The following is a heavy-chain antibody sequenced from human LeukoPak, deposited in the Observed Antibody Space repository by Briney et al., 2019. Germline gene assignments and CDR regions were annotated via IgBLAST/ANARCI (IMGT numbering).Heavy chain of an antibody. CDR3: ARRAGDYSHPYDY. Sequence: PGGSLRLSCAASGFTFSSYAMTWVRHSSGKGLDWVSAISGGGGSTHYSDSVKGRFTISRDNSKNTLYLQMNSLRAEDTAVYYCARRAGDYSHPYDYWGQGTLVTVSS. J-gene: IGHJ4*02. CDR2: ISGGGGST. V-gene: IGHV3-23*01. CDR1: GFTFSSYA. D-gene: IGHD3-22*01.